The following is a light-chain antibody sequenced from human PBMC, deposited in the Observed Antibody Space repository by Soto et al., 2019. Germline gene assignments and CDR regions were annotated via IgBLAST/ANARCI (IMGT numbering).Light chain of an antibody. V-gene: IGLV2-14*03. J-gene: IGLJ3*02. Sequence: QSALTQPASMSGSPGQSITISCTGTSGDVGFYDFVSWYQQHPGKVPRLIIYGVTKRPSGVSHRFSGSKSGNTASLTISGLQVEDEADYSCASYTGSSTCVFGGGTKLTVL. CDR2: GVT. CDR3: ASYTGSSTCV. CDR1: SGDVGFYDF.